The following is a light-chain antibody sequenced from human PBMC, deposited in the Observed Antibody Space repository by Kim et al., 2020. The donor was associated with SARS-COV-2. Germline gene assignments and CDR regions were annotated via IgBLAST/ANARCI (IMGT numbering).Light chain of an antibody. CDR3: AAWDDSLNSVV. Sequence: GQRVTFSSSGSSSNIGSNTVNWYQQHPGTAPKLLIYTDSQRPSGVPDRFSGSKSGTSASLAISGLQSEDEADYYCAAWDDSLNSVVFGGGTQLTVL. V-gene: IGLV1-44*01. CDR1: SSNIGSNT. J-gene: IGLJ2*01. CDR2: TDS.